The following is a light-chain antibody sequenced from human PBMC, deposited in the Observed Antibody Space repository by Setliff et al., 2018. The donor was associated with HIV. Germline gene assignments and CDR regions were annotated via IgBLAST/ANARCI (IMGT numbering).Light chain of an antibody. V-gene: IGLV1-40*01. CDR2: GHT. CDR1: SSNIGGGYD. CDR3: QSYDASLSAFV. Sequence: SVLTQPPSVSGAPGQRVTISCTGSSSNIGGGYDVHWYQQPPGTAPKLLIYGHTNRPSGVPDRFSGYKSGTSAPLAITGLQAEDEADYYCQSYDASLSAFVFGTGTKVTVL. J-gene: IGLJ1*01.